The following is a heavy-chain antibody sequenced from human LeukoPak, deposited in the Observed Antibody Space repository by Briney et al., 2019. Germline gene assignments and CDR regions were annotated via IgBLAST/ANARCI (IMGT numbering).Heavy chain of an antibody. V-gene: IGHV4-4*07. CDR2: IYTSGST. Sequence: PSETLSLTCTVSGGSISSYYWSWIRQPAGKGLEWIGRIYTSGSTNYNPSLKSRVTMSVDTSKNQFSLKLSSVTAADTAVYYCARRPNQYYDFWSGYYAIFDYWGQGTLVTVSS. D-gene: IGHD3-3*01. J-gene: IGHJ4*02. CDR1: GGSISSYY. CDR3: ARRPNQYYDFWSGYYAIFDY.